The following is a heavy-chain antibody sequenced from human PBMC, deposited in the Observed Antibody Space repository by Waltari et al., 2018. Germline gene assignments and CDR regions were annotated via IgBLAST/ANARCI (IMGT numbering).Heavy chain of an antibody. CDR3: ARGGGYDPHYFDY. Sequence: QVQLVESGGGVVQPGRSLRLSCAASGFPFSSYAMHWVRQAPGKGLEWVAVISYDGSNKYYADSVKGRFTISRDNSKNTLDLQMNSLRAEDTAVYYCARGGGYDPHYFDYWGQGTLVTVSS. CDR1: GFPFSSYA. CDR2: ISYDGSNK. V-gene: IGHV3-30-3*01. J-gene: IGHJ4*02. D-gene: IGHD5-12*01.